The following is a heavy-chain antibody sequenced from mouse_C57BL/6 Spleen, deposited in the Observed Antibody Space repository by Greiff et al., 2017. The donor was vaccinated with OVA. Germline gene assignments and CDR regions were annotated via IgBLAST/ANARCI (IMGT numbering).Heavy chain of an antibody. V-gene: IGHV1-15*01. CDR3: SPYDYDRRGFAY. CDR2: IDPETGGT. J-gene: IGHJ3*01. D-gene: IGHD2-4*01. Sequence: QVHVKQSGAELVRPGASVTLSCKASGYTFTDYEMHWVKQTPVHGLEWIGAIDPETGGTAYNQKFKGKAILTADKSSSTAYMELRSLTSEDSAVYYCSPYDYDRRGFAYWGQGTLVTVSA. CDR1: GYTFTDYE.